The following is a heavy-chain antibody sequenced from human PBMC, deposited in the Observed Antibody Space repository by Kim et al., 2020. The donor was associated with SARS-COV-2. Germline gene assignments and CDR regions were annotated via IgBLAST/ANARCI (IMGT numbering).Heavy chain of an antibody. CDR2: INAGNGNT. D-gene: IGHD3-3*01. J-gene: IGHJ5*02. CDR1: GYTFTSYA. V-gene: IGHV1-3*01. CDR3: AREYYDFWSGYYISNWFDP. Sequence: ASVKVSCKASGYTFTSYAMHWVRQAPGQRLEWMGWINAGNGNTKYSQKFQGRVTITRDTSASTAYMELSSLRSEDTAVYYCAREYYDFWSGYYISNWFDPWGQGTLVTVSS.